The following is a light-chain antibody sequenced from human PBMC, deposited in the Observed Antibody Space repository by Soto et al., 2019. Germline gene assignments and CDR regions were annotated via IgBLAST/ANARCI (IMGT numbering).Light chain of an antibody. V-gene: IGKV1D-12*01. CDR2: GAS. J-gene: IGKJ4*01. Sequence: DTPMTQSPSSVSASIGDRVTITCRASQNINGWLDWFQQKPGKAPKLLIYGASSLQTGVPSRFSGSGFGTDFTLTINGLQPEDFATYYCQQAGSFPLTYGGGTKVEIK. CDR3: QQAGSFPLT. CDR1: QNINGW.